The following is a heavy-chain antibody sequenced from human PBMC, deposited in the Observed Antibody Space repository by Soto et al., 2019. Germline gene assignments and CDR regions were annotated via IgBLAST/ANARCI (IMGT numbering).Heavy chain of an antibody. CDR1: GFTFSDYA. Sequence: EVRLLESGGDLVQPGGSLRLSCAASGFTFSDYALSWVRQGPGKGLEWVSTISESGARTYYADSVKGRFTISRDTPKSTLYLQMNSLRAEDTAVYYCAKADYVGFWGRGTLVTVSS. V-gene: IGHV3-23*01. J-gene: IGHJ4*02. D-gene: IGHD4-17*01. CDR2: ISESGART. CDR3: AKADYVGF.